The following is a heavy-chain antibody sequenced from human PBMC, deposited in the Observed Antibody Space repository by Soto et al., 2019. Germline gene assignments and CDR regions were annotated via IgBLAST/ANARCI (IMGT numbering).Heavy chain of an antibody. CDR3: AHIRKGNRPGYCSSTSCYPVFDY. D-gene: IGHD2-2*01. J-gene: IGHJ4*02. CDR1: GFSLSTSGVG. CDR2: IYWDDDK. V-gene: IGHV2-5*02. Sequence: SGPTLVNPTQTLTLTCTFSGFSLSTSGVGVGWIRQPPGKALEWLALIYWDDDKRYSPSLKSRLTITKDTSKNQVVLTMTNMDPVDTATYYCAHIRKGNRPGYCSSTSCYPVFDYWGQGTLVTVSS.